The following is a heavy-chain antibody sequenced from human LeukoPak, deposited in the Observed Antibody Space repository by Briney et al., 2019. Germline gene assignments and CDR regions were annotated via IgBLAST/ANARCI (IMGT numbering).Heavy chain of an antibody. CDR2: IIPNSGVT. J-gene: IGHJ4*02. D-gene: IGHD2-15*01. Sequence: ASVKVSCKASGYTFTGNYLHWVRQAPGQGLEWMGWIIPNSGVTNYAQKFQGRVTMTRDTSITTVYMELTRLISDDTAVYYCARDQGGFDYWGQGTLVTVSS. CDR1: GYTFTGNY. CDR3: ARDQGGFDY. V-gene: IGHV1-2*02.